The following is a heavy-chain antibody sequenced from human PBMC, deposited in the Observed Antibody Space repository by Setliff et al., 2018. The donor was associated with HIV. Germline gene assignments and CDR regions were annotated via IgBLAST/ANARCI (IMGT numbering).Heavy chain of an antibody. CDR1: GFTVSGKY. J-gene: IGHJ6*03. Sequence: GSLRLSCAASGFTVSGKYMSWVRQPPGKGLEWIASLYYSGDTYYNPSLESRVTISVDTSNNHFSLKLDSVTAADTAVYYCARDYYDDSYYRPGIYYYYYMDVWGKGTTVTVSS. D-gene: IGHD3-10*01. V-gene: IGHV4-38-2*02. CDR3: ARDYYDDSYYRPGIYYYYYMDV. CDR2: LYYSGDT.